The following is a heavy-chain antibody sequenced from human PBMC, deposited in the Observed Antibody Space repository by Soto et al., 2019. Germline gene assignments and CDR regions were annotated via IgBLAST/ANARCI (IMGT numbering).Heavy chain of an antibody. D-gene: IGHD6-13*01. CDR2: ISAYNGNT. CDR3: ARDRGYSSSWYLDY. CDR1: CYTFTSYG. V-gene: IGHV1-18*04. J-gene: IGHJ4*02. Sequence: SVHVSCRASCYTFTSYGISWVRQAPLQGLEWMGWISAYNGNTNYAQKLQGRVTMTTDTSTSAAYMELRSLRSDDTAVYYCARDRGYSSSWYLDYWGQGTLVNVS.